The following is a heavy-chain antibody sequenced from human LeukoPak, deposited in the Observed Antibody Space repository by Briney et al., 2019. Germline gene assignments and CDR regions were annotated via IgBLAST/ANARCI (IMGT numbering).Heavy chain of an antibody. D-gene: IGHD2-21*01. J-gene: IGHJ4*02. CDR3: ARDYPNLCY. CDR2: INPNSGGT. Sequence: GASVKVSCKASGYTLTGYYMHWARQAPGQGLEWMGRINPNSGGTNYAQKFQGKVTVTRDTSISTAYMELSRLTSDDTAVYYCARDYPNLCYWGQGTLVTVSS. V-gene: IGHV1-2*06. CDR1: GYTLTGYY.